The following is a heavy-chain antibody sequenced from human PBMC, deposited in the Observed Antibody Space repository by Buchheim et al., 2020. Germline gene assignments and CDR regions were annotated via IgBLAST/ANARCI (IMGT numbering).Heavy chain of an antibody. Sequence: EVQLVESGGGLVQPGGSLRLSCAASGFTFSSYSMNWVRQAPGKGLEWVSYISSSSSTIYYADSVKGRFTISRDNAKNSLYLQMNSLRDEDTAVYYCARDYHITGTSYYYYYYGMDVWGQGTT. CDR1: GFTFSSYS. CDR3: ARDYHITGTSYYYYYYGMDV. CDR2: ISSSSSTI. D-gene: IGHD1-20*01. J-gene: IGHJ6*02. V-gene: IGHV3-48*02.